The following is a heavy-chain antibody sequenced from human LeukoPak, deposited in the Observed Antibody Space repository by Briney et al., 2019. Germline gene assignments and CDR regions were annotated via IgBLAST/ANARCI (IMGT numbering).Heavy chain of an antibody. V-gene: IGHV3-48*03. CDR2: TSSSGSTI. CDR1: GFTFSSYE. Sequence: PGGSLRLSCAASGFTFSSYEMNWVRQAPGKGLEWVSYTSSSGSTIYYADSVKGRFTISRDNAKNSLYLQMNSLRAEDTAVYYCARDGWLLGYCSSTSCTSAINWFDPWGQGTLVTVSS. D-gene: IGHD2-2*01. CDR3: ARDGWLLGYCSSTSCTSAINWFDP. J-gene: IGHJ5*02.